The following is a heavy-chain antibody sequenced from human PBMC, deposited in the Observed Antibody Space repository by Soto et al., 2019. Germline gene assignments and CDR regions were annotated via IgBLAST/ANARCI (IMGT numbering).Heavy chain of an antibody. J-gene: IGHJ4*02. CDR3: ARDHWKQWLGYLDY. CDR2: ISHDGRNK. D-gene: IGHD6-19*01. V-gene: IGHV3-30*03. Sequence: QVQLVESGGGVVQPGRSLRLSCAVSGFSFSDHGMHWVRQAPGKGLEWVAVISHDGRNKRYGDTVRGQITISRDNSKKSVYLEMNRPTVDDTGIYFCARDHWKQWLGYLDYWGQGALVTVSS. CDR1: GFSFSDHG.